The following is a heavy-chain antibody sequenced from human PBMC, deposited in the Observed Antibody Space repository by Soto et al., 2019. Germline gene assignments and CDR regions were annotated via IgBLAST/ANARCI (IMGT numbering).Heavy chain of an antibody. CDR3: ARESHDYGDYDWFDP. V-gene: IGHV3-9*03. D-gene: IGHD4-17*01. CDR2: ISWNSGSI. CDR1: GFTFDDYA. J-gene: IGHJ5*01. Sequence: GGSLRLSCAASGFTFDDYAMHWVRQAPGKGLEWVSGISWNSGSIGYADSVKGRFTISRDNAKNSLYLQMGSLRAEDMAVYYCARESHDYGDYDWFDPWGQGTLVTVSS.